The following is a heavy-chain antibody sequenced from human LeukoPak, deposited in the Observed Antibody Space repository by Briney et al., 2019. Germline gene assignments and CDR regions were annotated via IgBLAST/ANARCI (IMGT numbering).Heavy chain of an antibody. CDR2: ISTYYGNT. CDR1: GYTFTSYG. V-gene: IGHV1-18*01. D-gene: IGHD3-10*01. CDR3: ASVYSTNYYGSGDRPFLFDY. Sequence: ASAKVSCKASGYTFTSYGFSWVRQAPGQGLEWMGWISTYYGNTNYAQKLQDRVTMTTDTSTSTAYMELTSLRSDDTAVYYCASVYSTNYYGSGDRPFLFDYWGQGTVVTVSS. J-gene: IGHJ4*02.